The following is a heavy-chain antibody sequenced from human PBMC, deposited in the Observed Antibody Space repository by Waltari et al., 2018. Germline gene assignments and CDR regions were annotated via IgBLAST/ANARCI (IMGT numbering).Heavy chain of an antibody. V-gene: IGHV4-59*11. J-gene: IGHJ3*02. CDR2: IYYSGST. CDR1: GGSISSHY. D-gene: IGHD3-10*01. Sequence: QVQLQESGPGLVKPSETLSLTCTVSGGSISSHYWSWIRQPPGKGLEWIGYIYYSGSTNSNPSLKSRVTISVDTSKNQFALKLSSVTAADTAVYYCARDTQYYGSGSYVCAFDIWGQGTMVTVSS. CDR3: ARDTQYYGSGSYVCAFDI.